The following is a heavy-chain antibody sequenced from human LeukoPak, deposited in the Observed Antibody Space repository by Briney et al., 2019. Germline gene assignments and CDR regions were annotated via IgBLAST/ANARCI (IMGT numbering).Heavy chain of an antibody. D-gene: IGHD7-27*01. V-gene: IGHV3-23*01. CDR3: AKDRSAGVPKAFDI. CDR2: ISGSGGST. J-gene: IGHJ3*02. Sequence: GGSLRLSCAASGFTFSSYAMSWVRQAPGKGLEWVSTISGSGGSTYYADSVKGRFTISRDNSENTLYLQMNSLRADDTAVYYCAKDRSAGVPKAFDIWGQGTMVTVSS. CDR1: GFTFSSYA.